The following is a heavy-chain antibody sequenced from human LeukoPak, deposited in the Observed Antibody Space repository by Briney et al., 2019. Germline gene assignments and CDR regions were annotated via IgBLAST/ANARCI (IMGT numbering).Heavy chain of an antibody. CDR3: ARANYYDSSGYYRPNPVRFLKRNWFDP. Sequence: ASVKVSCKASGYTFTSYDINWVRQATGQGLEWMGWMNPNSGNTGYAQKFQGRVTMTRNTSISTAYMELSSLRSEDTAVYYCARANYYDSSGYYRPNPVRFLKRNWFDPWGQGTLVTVSS. V-gene: IGHV1-8*01. CDR2: MNPNSGNT. CDR1: GYTFTSYD. J-gene: IGHJ5*02. D-gene: IGHD3-22*01.